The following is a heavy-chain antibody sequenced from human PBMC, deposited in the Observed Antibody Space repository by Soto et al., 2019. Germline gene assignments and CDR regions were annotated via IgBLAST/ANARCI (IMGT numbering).Heavy chain of an antibody. J-gene: IGHJ3*02. CDR3: ERDREGNERENAFDI. CDR2: IYYNGNT. Sequence: SETLSLTCTVSGGSIISAGYYWSWIRQRPGKGLEWIGYIYYNGNTHYNPSLKSRVIISVDTSKNQFSLKLSSVTAADTAMYYCERDREGNERENAFDIWGQGTLVTVSS. CDR1: GGSIISAGYY. V-gene: IGHV4-31*03. D-gene: IGHD1-1*01.